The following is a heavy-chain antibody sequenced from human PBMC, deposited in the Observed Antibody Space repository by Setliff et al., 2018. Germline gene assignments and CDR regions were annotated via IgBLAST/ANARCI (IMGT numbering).Heavy chain of an antibody. CDR2: IYWSDDK. CDR1: GYSISSGYYW. CDR3: GHRQGGNSFRVDN. D-gene: IGHD1-26*01. J-gene: IGHJ4*02. V-gene: IGHV2-5*01. Sequence: TLSLTCAVSGYSISSGYYWSWLRQPPGKALEWLTHIYWSDDKRYNPSLNSRLAIARDTSKNQVVLTMINMDPVDTATYYCGHRQGGNSFRVDNWGQGTLVTVS.